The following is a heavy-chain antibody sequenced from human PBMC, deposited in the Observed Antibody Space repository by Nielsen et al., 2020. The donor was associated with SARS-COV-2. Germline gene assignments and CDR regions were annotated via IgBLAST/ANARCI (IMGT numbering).Heavy chain of an antibody. Sequence: SLKISCAASGFTFDDYAMHWVRQARGEGLEWVSGISWNSGSIGYGDSVKGRFTISRDNAKNSLYLQMNSLRAEDTALYYCAKDSGSYLDYWGQGTLVTVSS. CDR1: GFTFDDYA. CDR2: ISWNSGSI. V-gene: IGHV3-9*01. CDR3: AKDSGSYLDY. D-gene: IGHD1-26*01. J-gene: IGHJ4*02.